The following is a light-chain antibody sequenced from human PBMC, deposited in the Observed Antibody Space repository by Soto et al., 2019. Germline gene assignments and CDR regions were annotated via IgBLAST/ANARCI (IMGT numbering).Light chain of an antibody. CDR2: GAS. CDR1: QSVSSN. J-gene: IGKJ1*01. CDR3: QQFNNWPRT. V-gene: IGKV3-15*01. Sequence: EIVMTQSPASLSVSPGERATLSCRASQSVSSNLAWYQQKPGQAPRLLIYGASTGATGVPARFSGSGSGTDFTLTISSLLSEDYAVYYCQQFNNWPRTFGQGTTVEIK.